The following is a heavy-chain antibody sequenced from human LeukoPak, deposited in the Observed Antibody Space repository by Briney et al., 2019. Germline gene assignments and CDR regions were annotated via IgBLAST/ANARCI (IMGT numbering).Heavy chain of an antibody. V-gene: IGHV3-74*01. CDR3: AKELRPGYSYGYDWFDP. J-gene: IGHJ5*02. Sequence: GGSLRLSCVASGFTFSRYWMHWVRQAPGKGLVWVSRINSDGRSTNYADSVKGRFSISRDNAENTLYLQMNSLRVEDTAVYYCAKELRPGYSYGYDWFDPWGQGTLVTVSS. CDR2: INSDGRST. CDR1: GFTFSRYW. D-gene: IGHD5-18*01.